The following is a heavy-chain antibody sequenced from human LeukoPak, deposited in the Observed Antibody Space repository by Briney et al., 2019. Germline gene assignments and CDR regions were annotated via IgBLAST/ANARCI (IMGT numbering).Heavy chain of an antibody. J-gene: IGHJ4*02. D-gene: IGHD5-12*01. Sequence: GGSLRLSCAASGFTFSSYSMNWVRQAPGKGLKWVSSISSSSSYIYYADSVKGRFTISRDNAKNSLYLQMNSLRAEDTAVYYCARDHGDSGYDFDYWGQGTLVTVSS. CDR3: ARDHGDSGYDFDY. CDR1: GFTFSSYS. CDR2: ISSSSSYI. V-gene: IGHV3-21*01.